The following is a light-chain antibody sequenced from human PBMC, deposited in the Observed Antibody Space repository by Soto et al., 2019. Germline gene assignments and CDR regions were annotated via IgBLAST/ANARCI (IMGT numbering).Light chain of an antibody. CDR2: AAS. Sequence: DIQMTQSPSSLSASVGDRVTITCRASQSISSYLNWYQQKPGTAPKLLIYAASSLQSGVPSRFSGSGSWTDFTLTIISLQPEDFATYHCQQSYSTPYTFGQGTKLEIK. CDR3: QQSYSTPYT. V-gene: IGKV1-39*01. CDR1: QSISSY. J-gene: IGKJ2*01.